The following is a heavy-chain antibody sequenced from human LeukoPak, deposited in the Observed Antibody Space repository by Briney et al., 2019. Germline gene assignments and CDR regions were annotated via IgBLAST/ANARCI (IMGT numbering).Heavy chain of an antibody. CDR3: ARRSPNYYFDY. J-gene: IGHJ4*02. CDR1: GFTFSNYN. Sequence: GGSLRLSCAASGFTFSNYNMNWVRQAPGKGLEWVSSISSSNNYIYYADSVKGRFTISRDNAKNSLYLQMNSLRAEDTAVYYCARRSPNYYFDYWGQGTLVTVSS. V-gene: IGHV3-21*01. CDR2: ISSSNNYI.